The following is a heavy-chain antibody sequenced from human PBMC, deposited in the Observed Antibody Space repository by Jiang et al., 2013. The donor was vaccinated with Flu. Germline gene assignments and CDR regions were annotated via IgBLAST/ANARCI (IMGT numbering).Heavy chain of an antibody. V-gene: IGHV1-18*01. CDR3: AKDVNLAVADSRPEN. CDR1: GYIFTSYP. D-gene: IGHD6-19*01. J-gene: IGHJ4*02. CDR2: ISAYNGDR. Sequence: GAEVKKPGASVKVSCKASGYIFTSYPLHWVRQAPGQGLEWMGWISAYNGDRKFAQKVQGRVTLTTDTSTSTAYMELRSLTSDDTAVYYCAKDVNLAVADSRPENWGQGTPVTVSS.